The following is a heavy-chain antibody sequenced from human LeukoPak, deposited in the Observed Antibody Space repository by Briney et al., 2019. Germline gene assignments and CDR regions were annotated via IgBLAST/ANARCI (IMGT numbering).Heavy chain of an antibody. CDR3: AREGGSSTSCLNFDY. V-gene: IGHV1-8*02. J-gene: IGHJ4*02. Sequence: ASVKVSCKASGYTFTSYGINWVRQATGQGLEWMGWMNPNSGNTGYARKFQGRVTMTRNTSISTAYMELSSLRSEDTAVYYCAREGGSSTSCLNFDYWGQGTLVTVSS. CDR1: GYTFTSYG. D-gene: IGHD2-2*01. CDR2: MNPNSGNT.